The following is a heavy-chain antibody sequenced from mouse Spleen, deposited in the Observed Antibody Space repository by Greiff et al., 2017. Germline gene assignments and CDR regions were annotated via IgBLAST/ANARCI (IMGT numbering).Heavy chain of an antibody. CDR2: ISGGGSYT. CDR1: GFTFSSYG. J-gene: IGHJ3*01. V-gene: IGHV5-9-2*01. D-gene: IGHD1-1*01. Sequence: EVMLVESGGGLVKPGGSLKLSCAASGFTFSSYGMSWVRQTPEKRLEWVATISGGGSYTYYPDSVKGRFTISRDNAKNNLYLQMSSLRSEDTALYYCARHAQISYYYGSSYGFAYWGQGTLVTVSA. CDR3: ARHAQISYYYGSSYGFAY.